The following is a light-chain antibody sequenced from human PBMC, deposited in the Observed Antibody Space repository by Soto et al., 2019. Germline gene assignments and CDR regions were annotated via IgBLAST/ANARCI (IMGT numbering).Light chain of an antibody. CDR1: SSNIGPTYD. V-gene: IGLV1-40*01. CDR3: QSYDSSLSGYV. J-gene: IGLJ1*01. Sequence: QSVLTQPPSVSGAPGQRVTISCTGSSSNIGPTYDVHWYQQLPGTAPKLLIYANTNRPSGVPDRFSGSKSGTSASLAITGLQAEDEADYYCQSYDSSLSGYVFGTGNKVTV. CDR2: ANT.